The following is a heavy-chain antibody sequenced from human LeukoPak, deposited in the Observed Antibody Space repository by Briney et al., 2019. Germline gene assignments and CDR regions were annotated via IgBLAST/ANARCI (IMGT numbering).Heavy chain of an antibody. Sequence: ASVKVSCKASGYTFTGYYMHWVRQAPGQGLEWMGWINPNSGGTNYAQKFQGRVTMTRDTSISTAYMELSRLRSDDTAVYYCARGSGRGIYYYYYMDVWGKGTTVTVSS. V-gene: IGHV1-2*02. J-gene: IGHJ6*03. CDR1: GYTFTGYY. CDR3: ARGSGRGIYYYYYMDV. D-gene: IGHD7-27*01. CDR2: INPNSGGT.